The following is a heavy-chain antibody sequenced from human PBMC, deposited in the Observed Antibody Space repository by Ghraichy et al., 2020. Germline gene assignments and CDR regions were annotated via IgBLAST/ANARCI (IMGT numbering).Heavy chain of an antibody. Sequence: SETLSLTCTVSGGSISSSSYYWGWIRQPPGKGLEWIGSIYYSGSTYYNPSLKSRVTISVDTSKNQFSLKLSSVTAADTAVYYCASYCGGDCYSHFYYYYGMDVWGQGTTVTVSS. V-gene: IGHV4-39*01. D-gene: IGHD2-21*02. CDR1: GGSISSSSYY. CDR2: IYYSGST. CDR3: ASYCGGDCYSHFYYYYGMDV. J-gene: IGHJ6*02.